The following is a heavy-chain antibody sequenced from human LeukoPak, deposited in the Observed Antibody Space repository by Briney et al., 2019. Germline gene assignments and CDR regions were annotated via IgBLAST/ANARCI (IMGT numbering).Heavy chain of an antibody. D-gene: IGHD5-18*01. CDR2: INHSGST. J-gene: IGHJ4*02. V-gene: IGHV4-34*01. Sequence: SETLSLTCAVYGGSFSGYYWSWIRRAPGKGLEWIGEINHSGSTNYNPSLKGRVTISVDTSKNQFSLKLSSVTAADTAVYYCARGGWIQLWPLGYWGQGTLVTVSS. CDR1: GGSFSGYY. CDR3: ARGGWIQLWPLGY.